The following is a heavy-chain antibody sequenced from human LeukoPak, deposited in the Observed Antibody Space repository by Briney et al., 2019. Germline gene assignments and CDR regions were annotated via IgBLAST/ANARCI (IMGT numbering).Heavy chain of an antibody. CDR2: IKQDGSEK. CDR1: GFTFSSYW. CDR3: ARGLGDYADYYYYMDV. V-gene: IGHV3-7*04. J-gene: IGHJ6*03. D-gene: IGHD4-17*01. Sequence: PGGSLRLSCAASGFTFSSYWMSWVRQAPGKGLEWVANIKQDGSEKYYVDSVKGRFTISRDNAKNSLYLQMNSLRPEDTAVYYRARGLGDYADYYYYMDVWGKGTTVTVSS.